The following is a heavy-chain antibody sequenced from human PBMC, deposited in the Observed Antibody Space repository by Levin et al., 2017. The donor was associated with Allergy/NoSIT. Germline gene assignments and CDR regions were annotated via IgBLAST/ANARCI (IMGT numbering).Heavy chain of an antibody. CDR3: ARDINYYDGSDYYYVVGSFGS. CDR2: INAGNDNT. Sequence: ASVKVSCKASGYSFTTYAIHWVRQAPGQRLEWMGWINAGNDNTKYSQKFQDRVTITKDTSASTAYMELSSLRSADTAVYYCARDINYYDGSDYYYVVGSFGSWGQGTLVTVSS. V-gene: IGHV1-3*01. J-gene: IGHJ4*02. CDR1: GYSFTTYA. D-gene: IGHD3-22*01.